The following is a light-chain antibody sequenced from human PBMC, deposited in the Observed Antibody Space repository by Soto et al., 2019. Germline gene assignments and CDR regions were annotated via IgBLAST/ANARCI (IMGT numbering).Light chain of an antibody. CDR2: AAS. CDR3: QQTYTSPLYT. Sequence: DIQMTQSPSSLSASVGDRVTITCRTSQSITNNLNWYQQKPGKAPKLLIYAASTLQSGVPSRFSGSGSGTDFTLTISSLQPGDFASYYCQQTYTSPLYTFGQGTKLEIK. V-gene: IGKV1-39*01. J-gene: IGKJ2*01. CDR1: QSITNN.